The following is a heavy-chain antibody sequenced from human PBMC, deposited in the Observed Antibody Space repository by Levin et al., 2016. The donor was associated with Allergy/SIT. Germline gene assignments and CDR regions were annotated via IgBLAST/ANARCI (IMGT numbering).Heavy chain of an antibody. V-gene: IGHV3-23*01. D-gene: IGHD3-3*01. CDR3: ARVLSDTFWSGRLGY. J-gene: IGHJ4*02. CDR1: GFDLRNYA. Sequence: GESLKISCVVSGFDLRNYAMNWVRQAPGKGLEWVSVISSPSSSTYYADSVKGRFTISRDTSKNTLYLQMKRLRAEDTGFYYCARVLSDTFWSGRLGYWGPGTLVTVSS. CDR2: ISSPSSST.